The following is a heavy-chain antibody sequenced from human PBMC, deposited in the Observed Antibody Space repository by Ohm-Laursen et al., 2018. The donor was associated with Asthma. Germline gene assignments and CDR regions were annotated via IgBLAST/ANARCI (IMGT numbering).Heavy chain of an antibody. J-gene: IGHJ3*02. D-gene: IGHD2-8*01. CDR1: GFTFSSYG. CDR2: ISYDGSNK. CDR3: ASTNDYESFDI. V-gene: IGHV3-30*12. Sequence: SLRLSCAASGFTFSSYGMHWVRQAPGKGLEWVAVISYDGSNKYYADSVKGRFTISRDNAKNSLYLQMNSLRAEDTAVYYCASTNDYESFDIWGQGTMVTVSS.